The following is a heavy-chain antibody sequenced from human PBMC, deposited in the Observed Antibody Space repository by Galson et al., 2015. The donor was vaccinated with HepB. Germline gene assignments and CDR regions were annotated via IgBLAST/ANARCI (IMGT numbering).Heavy chain of an antibody. J-gene: IGHJ4*02. CDR2: IRSKANSYAT. Sequence: SLRLSCAASGFTFSGSAMHWVRQASGKGLEWVGRIRSKANSYATAYAASVKGRFTISRDDSKNTAYLQMNSLKTEDTAVYYCTRHVGDSSGNTDYWGQGTLVTVSS. CDR1: GFTFSGSA. CDR3: TRHVGDSSGNTDY. V-gene: IGHV3-73*01. D-gene: IGHD3-22*01.